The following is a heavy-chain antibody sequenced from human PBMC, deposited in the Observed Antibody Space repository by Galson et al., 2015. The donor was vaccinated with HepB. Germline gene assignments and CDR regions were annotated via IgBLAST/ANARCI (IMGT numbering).Heavy chain of an antibody. CDR3: AKSRGIWFGELHFDY. V-gene: IGHV3-23*01. Sequence: SLRLSCAASGFVFSNFAMSWVRQTPRKGLEWVSAISASSASAFYADSVERRFTISRDNSKNTLYLQMNNLRAEDTAVYCCAKSRGIWFGELHFDYWGQGTLVTVSS. J-gene: IGHJ4*02. D-gene: IGHD3-10*01. CDR1: GFVFSNFA. CDR2: ISASSASA.